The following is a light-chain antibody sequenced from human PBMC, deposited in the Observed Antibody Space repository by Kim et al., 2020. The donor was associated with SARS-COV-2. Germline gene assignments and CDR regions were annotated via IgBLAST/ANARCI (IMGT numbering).Light chain of an antibody. CDR2: RDS. V-gene: IGLV3-9*01. J-gene: IGLJ3*02. CDR1: NIGSKN. Sequence: GAQGQTARINCGGRNIGSKNVHWYQQKPGQAPVLVIYRDSNRPSGIPERFAGSNSGNTATLTISRAQAGDEADYYCQVWDSSTWVFGGGTQLTVL. CDR3: QVWDSSTWV.